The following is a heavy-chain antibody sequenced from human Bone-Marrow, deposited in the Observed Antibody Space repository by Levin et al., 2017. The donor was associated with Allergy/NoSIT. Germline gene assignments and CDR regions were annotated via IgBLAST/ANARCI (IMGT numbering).Heavy chain of an antibody. CDR3: ARVGAAAGTRRAFDI. CDR2: MNPNSGGT. Sequence: PEASVKVSCKASGYSFSAFYIHWLRQVPGQGFEWMAWMNPNSGGTNHTHKFQGRITLTRDTSTNTVSMELTRLTSDDTAIYFCARVGAAAGTRRAFDIWGQGTMVIVSP. CDR1: GYSFSAFY. V-gene: IGHV1-2*02. D-gene: IGHD6-13*01. J-gene: IGHJ3*02.